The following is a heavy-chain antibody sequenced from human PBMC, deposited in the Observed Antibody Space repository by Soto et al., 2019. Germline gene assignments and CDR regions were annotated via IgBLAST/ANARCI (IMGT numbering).Heavy chain of an antibody. V-gene: IGHV3-33*01. D-gene: IGHD5-12*01. CDR3: ARDEAPSERGFSGFDH. J-gene: IGHJ5*02. CDR2: IWYDGSNT. Sequence: QVQLEESGGGAVQPGTSLRLSCAASGFTVNTFGMHWVRQAPGKGLEWVAGIWYDGSNTYYAESVKGRFNISRDKSKNTLYPQMSSLRAEDTAVYYCARDEAPSERGFSGFDHWGQGTLVTVSS. CDR1: GFTVNTFG.